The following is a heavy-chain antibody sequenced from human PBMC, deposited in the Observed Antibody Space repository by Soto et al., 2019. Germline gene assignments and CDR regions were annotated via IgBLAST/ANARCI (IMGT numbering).Heavy chain of an antibody. J-gene: IGHJ4*02. D-gene: IGHD3-16*01. Sequence: QVQLVESGGGVVQPGRSLRLSCAASGFTYGMHWVRQAPGKGLEWVAVTWYDGSNKYYADSVKGRFTISRDNSKNTLYLQMNSLRAEDTAVYYCVLEGGGAIRRSYFEYWGQGTLVTVSS. V-gene: IGHV3-33*01. CDR1: GFTYG. CDR3: VLEGGGAIRRSYFEY. CDR2: TWYDGSNK.